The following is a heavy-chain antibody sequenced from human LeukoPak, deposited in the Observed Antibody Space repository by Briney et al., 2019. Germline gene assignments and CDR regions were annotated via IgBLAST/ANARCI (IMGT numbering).Heavy chain of an antibody. CDR1: GFTFRNYA. CDR3: AGDYSTGWYQFGY. J-gene: IGHJ4*02. D-gene: IGHD6-19*01. V-gene: IGHV3-23*01. CDR2: ISGSGGST. Sequence: GGSLRLSCAASGFTFRNYAMSWVAQGPGKGLEWVSAISGSGGSTYYADSVKGRFTISRDNTKNTLYLQMSSLRAEDTAIYYCAGDYSTGWYQFGYWGQGTLVTVSS.